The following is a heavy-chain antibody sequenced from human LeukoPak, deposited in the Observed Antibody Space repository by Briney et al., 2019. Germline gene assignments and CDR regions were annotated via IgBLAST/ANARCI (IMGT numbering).Heavy chain of an antibody. CDR2: IIPIFGTA. J-gene: IGHJ3*02. CDR1: GGTFSSYA. Sequence: ASVKVSCKASGGTFSSYAISWVRQAPGQGLEWMGGIIPIFGTANYAQKFQGRVTITADESTSAAYMELSSLRSEDTAVYYCARGSMLWGYHYSNAFDIWGQGTMVTVSS. D-gene: IGHD2/OR15-2a*01. CDR3: ARGSMLWGYHYSNAFDI. V-gene: IGHV1-69*13.